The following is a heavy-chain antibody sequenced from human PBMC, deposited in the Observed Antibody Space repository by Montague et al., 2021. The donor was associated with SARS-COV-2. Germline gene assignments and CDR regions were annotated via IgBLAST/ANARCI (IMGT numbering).Heavy chain of an antibody. J-gene: IGHJ6*02. V-gene: IGHV3-30-3*01. D-gene: IGHD3-10*01. Sequence: SRRLSCAASGFTFSSYAMHWVRQAPGKGLEWVAVISYDGSNKYYADSVKGRFTISRDNSKNTLYLQMNSLRAEDTAVYYCARDLREGPLLWFGELLLGDGMDVWGQGTTVTVSS. CDR2: ISYDGSNK. CDR1: GFTFSSYA. CDR3: ARDLREGPLLWFGELLLGDGMDV.